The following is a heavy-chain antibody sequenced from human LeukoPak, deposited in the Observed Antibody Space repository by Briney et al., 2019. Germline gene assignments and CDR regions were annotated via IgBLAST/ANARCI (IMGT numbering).Heavy chain of an antibody. V-gene: IGHV3-7*01. J-gene: IGHJ3*02. CDR1: GFTFSSYW. CDR2: IKQDGSEK. Sequence: PGGSLRLSFAASGFTFSSYWMSWVRQAPGKGLEWVANIKQDGSEKYYVDSVKGRFTISRDNAKNSLYLQMNSLRAEDTAVYYCARGGYSGYDDAFDIWGQGTMVTVSS. D-gene: IGHD5-12*01. CDR3: ARGGYSGYDDAFDI.